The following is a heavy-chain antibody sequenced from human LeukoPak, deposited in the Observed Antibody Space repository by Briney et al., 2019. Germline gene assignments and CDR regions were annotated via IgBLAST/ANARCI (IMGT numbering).Heavy chain of an antibody. V-gene: IGHV1-18*01. J-gene: IGHJ6*03. CDR1: GYTFTSYG. D-gene: IGHD4-17*01. CDR3: ARDADYGDSYLNYYYYYYMDV. CDR2: ISAYNGNT. Sequence: ASGKVSCKASGYTFTSYGISWLRKAPGQGLEWLGWISAYNGNTNYAQKLQGRVTMTTDTSTSTAYMELRSLRSDDTAVYYCARDADYGDSYLNYYYYYYMDVWGKGTTVTVSS.